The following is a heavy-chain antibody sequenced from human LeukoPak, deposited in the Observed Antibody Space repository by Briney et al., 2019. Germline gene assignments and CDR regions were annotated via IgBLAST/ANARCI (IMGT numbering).Heavy chain of an antibody. CDR1: GGSFSGYY. CDR2: INHSGST. D-gene: IGHD6-13*01. J-gene: IGHJ4*02. V-gene: IGHV4-34*01. Sequence: SGTLSLTCAVYGGSFSGYYWSWIRQPPGKGLEWIGEINHSGSTNYNPSLKSRVTISVDTSKNQFSLKLSSVTAADTAVYYCARAISVSSSWYFDYWGQGTLVTVSS. CDR3: ARAISVSSSWYFDY.